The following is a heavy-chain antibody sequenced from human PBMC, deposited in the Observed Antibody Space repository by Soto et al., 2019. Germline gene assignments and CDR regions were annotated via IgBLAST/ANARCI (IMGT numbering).Heavy chain of an antibody. Sequence: ASVKVSCKASGYTFTSYGISWVRQAPGQGLEWMGWISAYNGNTNYAQKLQGRVTMTTDTSTSTAYMELSRLRSDDTAVYYCARSPNGSGWYNYWGQGTLVTVSS. D-gene: IGHD6-19*01. V-gene: IGHV1-18*01. J-gene: IGHJ4*02. CDR3: ARSPNGSGWYNY. CDR2: ISAYNGNT. CDR1: GYTFTSYG.